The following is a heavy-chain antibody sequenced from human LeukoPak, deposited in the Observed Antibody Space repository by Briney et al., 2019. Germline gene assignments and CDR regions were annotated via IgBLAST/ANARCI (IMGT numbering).Heavy chain of an antibody. CDR2: IYYSGIT. J-gene: IGHJ5*01. V-gene: IGHV4-39*01. CDR3: ARVRRSLNWFDS. CDR1: GGSNY. Sequence: PSETLSLTCTVSGGSNYWGWIRQPPGKGLEWIGIIYYSGITHYNPSLKSRVTILVDTSKNQFSLKLSSVTDADTAEYYCARVRRSLNWFDSWGQGTLVTVSS. D-gene: IGHD3-3*01.